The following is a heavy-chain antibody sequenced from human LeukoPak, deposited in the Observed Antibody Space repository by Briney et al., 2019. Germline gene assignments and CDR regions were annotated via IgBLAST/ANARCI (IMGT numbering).Heavy chain of an antibody. CDR3: ARARPSMTTVVTFSLFFDY. D-gene: IGHD4-23*01. Sequence: ASVKVSCKASGYTFPTLVSSWVRQAPGQGLEGMGWTSVYNGNTNYAQKLQGRVTMTTDTSTSTAYMELRSLRSDDTAVYHCARARPSMTTVVTFSLFFDYWGQGTLVTVSS. CDR2: TSVYNGNT. J-gene: IGHJ4*02. V-gene: IGHV1-18*01. CDR1: GYTFPTLV.